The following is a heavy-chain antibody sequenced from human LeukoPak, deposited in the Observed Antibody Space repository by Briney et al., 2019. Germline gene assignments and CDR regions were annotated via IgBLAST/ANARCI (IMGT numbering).Heavy chain of an antibody. CDR2: IKRDGSEK. J-gene: IGHJ4*02. CDR3: ARALVGATD. D-gene: IGHD1-26*01. V-gene: IGHV3-7*05. Sequence: GGSLRLSCAASGFTFSNYWMSWVRQAPGKGLEWVAHIKRDGSEKYYVDSVKGRFTISRDNAKNSLYLQMNSLRAEDTAVYYCARALVGATDWGQGTLVTVSS. CDR1: GFTFSNYW.